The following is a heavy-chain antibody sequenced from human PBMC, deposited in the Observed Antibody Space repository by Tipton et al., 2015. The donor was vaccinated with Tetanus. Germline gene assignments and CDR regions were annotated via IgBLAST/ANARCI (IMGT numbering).Heavy chain of an antibody. CDR3: ARDYGVEIVWVGGSFCMDV. D-gene: IGHD3-10*01. V-gene: IGHV3-33*01. Sequence: SLRLSCAASGFTFSSYGMHWVRQAPGKGLEWLAVIWYDGNSRYYADSVKGRFTISRDNSKNTVSLQMNSLRDEDAAVYYCARDYGVEIVWVGGSFCMDVWGQGTTVTVSS. J-gene: IGHJ6*02. CDR2: IWYDGNSR. CDR1: GFTFSSYG.